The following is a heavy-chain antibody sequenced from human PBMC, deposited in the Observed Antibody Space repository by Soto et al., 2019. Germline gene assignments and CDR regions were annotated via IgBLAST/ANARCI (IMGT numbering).Heavy chain of an antibody. CDR2: ISGSVGST. V-gene: IGHV3-23*01. Sequence: XVSLRLNFAASGFTFSSYAVSWVRQAPGKGLEWVSAISGSVGSTYYADSVKGRFTISRDNSKNTLYLQMNSLRAEDTAVYYCAKDNVEHIVVVTAIPKWGQGTLVTVSS. J-gene: IGHJ4*02. CDR3: AKDNVEHIVVVTAIPK. D-gene: IGHD2-21*02. CDR1: GFTFSSYA.